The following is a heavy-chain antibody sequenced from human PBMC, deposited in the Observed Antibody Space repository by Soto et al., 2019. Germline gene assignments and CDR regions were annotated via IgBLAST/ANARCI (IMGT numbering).Heavy chain of an antibody. Sequence: EVQLVESGGGLVQPGGSLRLSCAASGFTFSSYWMSWVRQAPGKGLEWVANIKQDGSEKYYVDSVKGRFTISRDNAKNSLYLQMNSLRAEDTAVYYCARDETGYSSGWPPILENAFDIWGQGTMVTVSS. D-gene: IGHD6-19*01. CDR2: IKQDGSEK. J-gene: IGHJ3*02. CDR1: GFTFSSYW. V-gene: IGHV3-7*03. CDR3: ARDETGYSSGWPPILENAFDI.